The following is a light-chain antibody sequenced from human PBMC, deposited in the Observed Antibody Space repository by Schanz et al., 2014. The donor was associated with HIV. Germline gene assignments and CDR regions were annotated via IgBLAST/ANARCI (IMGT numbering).Light chain of an antibody. V-gene: IGKV3-15*01. CDR1: QSVSHN. CDR2: GTS. CDR3: QQYGTSPPVT. Sequence: EVVLTQSPATLSVSPGERATLSCRASQSVSHNFAWYQHKPGQAPRLLIYGTSTRAAGIPARFSGSVSGTEFTLTISRLEPGDFAVYYCQQYGTSPPVTFGQGTRLEIK. J-gene: IGKJ5*01.